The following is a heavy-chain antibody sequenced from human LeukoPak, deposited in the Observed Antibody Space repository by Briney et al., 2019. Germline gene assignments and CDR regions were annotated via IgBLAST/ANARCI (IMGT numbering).Heavy chain of an antibody. CDR1: GFTFSGSA. D-gene: IGHD6-13*01. J-gene: IGHJ4*02. V-gene: IGHV3-73*01. CDR2: IRSRANSYAT. Sequence: GGSLRLSCAASGFTFSGSAIHWVRQASGKGLEWLGRIRSRANSYATAYGASVEDRFTISRDDSKNTAYLQMNSLITEDTAVYFCTALGIAAAGMDYWGQGTLVTVSS. CDR3: TALGIAAAGMDY.